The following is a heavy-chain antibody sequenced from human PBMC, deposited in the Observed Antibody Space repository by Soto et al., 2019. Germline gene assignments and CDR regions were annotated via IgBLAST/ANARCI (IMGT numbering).Heavy chain of an antibody. CDR1: GFTLSTYA. D-gene: IGHD1-7*01. CDR2: ISANGQGI. CDR3: AKDRNYPRDQFHY. V-gene: IGHV3-23*01. J-gene: IGHJ4*02. Sequence: XGSLRLSCSASGFTLSTYALSWVRQAPGKGLEWVSAISANGQGIYYADSVRGRFTISRDNSKNTIFLHMDSLRAEDTAVYYCAKDRNYPRDQFHYWGQGTLVTVSS.